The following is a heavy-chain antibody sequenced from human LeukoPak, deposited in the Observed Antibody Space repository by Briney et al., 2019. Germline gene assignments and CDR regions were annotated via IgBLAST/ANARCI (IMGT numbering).Heavy chain of an antibody. J-gene: IGHJ3*02. V-gene: IGHV3-21*01. Sequence: PGGSLRLSCAASGFIFSAYSMNWVRQGPGKGLEWVSSISSTSSYIYYADSVKGRFTISRDNSKNTLYLQMNSLRAEDTAVYYCARDRNAFDIWGQGTMVTVSS. CDR2: ISSTSSYI. CDR1: GFIFSAYS. CDR3: ARDRNAFDI.